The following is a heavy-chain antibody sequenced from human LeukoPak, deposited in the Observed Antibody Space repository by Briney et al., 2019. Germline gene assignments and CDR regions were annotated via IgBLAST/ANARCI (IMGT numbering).Heavy chain of an antibody. D-gene: IGHD3-10*01. CDR3: ARGGTDMVRDAFDI. Sequence: ASVKVSCKASGYTFTGYYMHWGRQAPGQGLEWMGWINPNSGGTSYAQKFQGRVIMTRDTSISTAYMELSRLRSDDTAVYYCARGGTDMVRDAFDIWGQGTMVTVSS. V-gene: IGHV1-2*02. CDR2: INPNSGGT. J-gene: IGHJ3*02. CDR1: GYTFTGYY.